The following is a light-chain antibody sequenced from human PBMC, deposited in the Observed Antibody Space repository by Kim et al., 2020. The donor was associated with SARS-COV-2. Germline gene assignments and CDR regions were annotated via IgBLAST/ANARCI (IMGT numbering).Light chain of an antibody. V-gene: IGKV3-15*01. CDR1: QGVSSN. CDR2: GAS. J-gene: IGKJ5*01. CDR3: QQYNNWPPVT. Sequence: SPVDRATLSCRASQGVSSNLAWFQQKPGQAPRLLIYGASTRATGIPARFSGTGSGTEFTLTISSLQSEDFAVYYCQQYNNWPPVTFGQGTRLEIK.